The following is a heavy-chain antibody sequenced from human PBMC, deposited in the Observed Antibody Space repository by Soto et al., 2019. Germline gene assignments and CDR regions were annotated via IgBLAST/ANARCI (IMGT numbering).Heavy chain of an antibody. CDR1: GFAVSSKY. CDR2: IYGGGTT. D-gene: IGHD3-10*01. J-gene: IGHJ4*02. CDR3: ARAKWHDGSGRVREFDY. V-gene: IGHV3-53*01. Sequence: GGSLSLSCAASGFAVSSKYMTWVRQAPGKGLEWVSVIYGGGTTYYADSVQGRFAISRDNSKNTMYLQMNSLRVEDTAVYYCARAKWHDGSGRVREFDYWGQGALVTVSS.